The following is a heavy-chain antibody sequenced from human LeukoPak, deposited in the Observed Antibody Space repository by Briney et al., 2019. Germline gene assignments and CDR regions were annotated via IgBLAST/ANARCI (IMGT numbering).Heavy chain of an antibody. CDR1: GGSISSYY. D-gene: IGHD6-13*01. J-gene: IGHJ4*02. V-gene: IGHV4-4*07. Sequence: SETLSLTCTVSGGSISSYYWSWIRQPAGKGLEWIGRIYTSGSTNYNPSLKSRVTMSVDTSKNQFSLKLSSVTAADTAVYYCAREGSEAAAGSGGTIFDYWGQGTLVTVSS. CDR3: AREGSEAAAGSGGTIFDY. CDR2: IYTSGST.